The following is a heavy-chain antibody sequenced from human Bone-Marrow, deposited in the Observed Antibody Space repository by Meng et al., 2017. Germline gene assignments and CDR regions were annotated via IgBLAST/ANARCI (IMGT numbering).Heavy chain of an antibody. D-gene: IGHD6-19*01. J-gene: IGHJ6*02. CDR1: GGSISSYY. CDR3: ARDQWLVPPNYSPGYYYGMDV. Sequence: SETLSLTCTVSGGSISSYYWSWIRQPAGKGLEWIGRIYTSGSTNYNPSLKSRVTISVDTSKNQFSLKLSSVTAADTAVYYCARDQWLVPPNYSPGYYYGMDVWGQGNTVNGAS. V-gene: IGHV4-4*07. CDR2: IYTSGST.